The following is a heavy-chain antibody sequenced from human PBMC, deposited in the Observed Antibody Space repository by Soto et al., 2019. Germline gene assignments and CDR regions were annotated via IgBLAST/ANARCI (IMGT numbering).Heavy chain of an antibody. Sequence: VPLVESGGGLVQPGGSLRLSCTASGFIFSNYWMHWVRQAPGKGLVWVSHIKNDGRVTSYADSVKGRFTISRDNAKNMVYLQINSLRVEDTAVYYCARGGVGSFDYWGQGTQVTVSS. CDR3: ARGGVGSFDY. D-gene: IGHD2-2*03. V-gene: IGHV3-74*01. CDR2: IKNDGRVT. CDR1: GFIFSNYW. J-gene: IGHJ4*02.